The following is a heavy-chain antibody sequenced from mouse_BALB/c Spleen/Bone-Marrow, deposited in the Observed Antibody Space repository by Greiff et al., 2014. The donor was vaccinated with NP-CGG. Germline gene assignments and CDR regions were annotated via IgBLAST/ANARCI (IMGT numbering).Heavy chain of an antibody. J-gene: IGHJ3*01. D-gene: IGHD1-1*01. CDR1: GFNIKDTY. V-gene: IGHV14-3*02. Sequence: VHVKQSGAVLVKPGASVKLSCTASGFNIKDTYMHWGKQRPEQGLEGIGRIDPANGNTKYDPKFQGKATITADTSSNTAYLQLSSLTSEDTAVYYCASYYYGSSGFAYWGQGTLVTVSA. CDR2: IDPANGNT. CDR3: ASYYYGSSGFAY.